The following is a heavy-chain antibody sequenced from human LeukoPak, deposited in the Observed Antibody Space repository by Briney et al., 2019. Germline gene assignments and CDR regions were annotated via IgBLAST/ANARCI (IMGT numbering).Heavy chain of an antibody. V-gene: IGHV3-66*02. Sequence: GGSLRLSCAASGLTVSSNYMSWVRQAPGKGLEWVSVIYSGGSTYYADSVKGRFTISRDNSKNTLYLQINSLRAEDTAVYYCARDHSGSSYFDYWGQGTLVTVSS. CDR2: IYSGGST. D-gene: IGHD1-26*01. J-gene: IGHJ4*02. CDR1: GLTVSSNY. CDR3: ARDHSGSSYFDY.